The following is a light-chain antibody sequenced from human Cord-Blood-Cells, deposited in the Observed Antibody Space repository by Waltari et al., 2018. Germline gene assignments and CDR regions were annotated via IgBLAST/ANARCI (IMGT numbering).Light chain of an antibody. CDR1: SSDVGGYNY. CDR3: SSYTSSSTWV. J-gene: IGLJ3*02. V-gene: IGLV2-14*03. Sequence: QSALTQPASVSGSPGQSITISCTGTSSDVGGYNYVPWYQQHPGKAPKLMIYDVSNRPSGVSNRFSGSKSGNTASLTISGLQAEDEADYYCSSYTSSSTWVSGGGTKLTVL. CDR2: DVS.